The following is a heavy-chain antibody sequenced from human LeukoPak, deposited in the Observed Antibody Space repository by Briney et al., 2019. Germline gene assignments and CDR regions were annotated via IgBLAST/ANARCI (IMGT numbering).Heavy chain of an antibody. CDR3: ASPLYSSSWYYFDY. D-gene: IGHD6-13*01. J-gene: IGHJ4*02. CDR1: GYTFTSYA. V-gene: IGHV1-3*01. Sequence: ASVKVSCKASGYTFTSYAMHWGRQAPGQRLEWMGWINAGNGNTKYPQKFQGGVTITRDTSASTAYMELSRLRSEDTAVYYCASPLYSSSWYYFDYWGQGTLVTVSS. CDR2: INAGNGNT.